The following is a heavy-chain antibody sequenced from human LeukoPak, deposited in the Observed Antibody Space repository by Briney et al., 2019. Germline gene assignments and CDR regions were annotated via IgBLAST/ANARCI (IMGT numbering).Heavy chain of an antibody. D-gene: IGHD6-13*01. CDR2: IYNSGSEI. V-gene: IGHV3-23*05. CDR3: TKDMGIAANYFDY. CDR1: GFTFSTYS. J-gene: IGHJ4*02. Sequence: GGSLRLSCAASGFTFSTYSMTWVRQRPGKGLEWVSSIYNSGSEIFYADSVKGRFTISRDNSKNTLYLQMNSLRAEDTAVYYCTKDMGIAANYFDYWGQGTLVTVSP.